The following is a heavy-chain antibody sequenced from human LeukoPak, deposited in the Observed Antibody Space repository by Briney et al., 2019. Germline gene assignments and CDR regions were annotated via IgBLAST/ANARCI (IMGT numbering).Heavy chain of an antibody. CDR3: ASPPTGYYYYGMDV. D-gene: IGHD1-1*01. CDR2: ISAYNGNT. V-gene: IGHV1-18*01. J-gene: IGHJ6*02. Sequence: ASVKVSCKASGYTFTSYGISWVRQAPGQGLEWMGWISAYNGNTNYAQKFQGRVTITADESTSTAYMELSSLRSEDTAVYYCASPPTGYYYYGMDVWGQGTTVTVSS. CDR1: GYTFTSYG.